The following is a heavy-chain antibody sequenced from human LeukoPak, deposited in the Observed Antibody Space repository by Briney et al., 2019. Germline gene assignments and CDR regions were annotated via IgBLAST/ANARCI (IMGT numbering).Heavy chain of an antibody. CDR1: GGSISSSFYF. CDR3: ARSPGEGYYYYYYMDV. Sequence: SETLSLTCTVSGGSISSSFYFWGWIRQPPGKGLEWIGSIYYSGSTYQNPSLKGRVTISVDTSKNQFSLKLSSVTAADTAVYYCARSPGEGYYYYYYMDVWGKGTTVTISS. CDR2: IYYSGST. V-gene: IGHV4-39*07. D-gene: IGHD7-27*01. J-gene: IGHJ6*03.